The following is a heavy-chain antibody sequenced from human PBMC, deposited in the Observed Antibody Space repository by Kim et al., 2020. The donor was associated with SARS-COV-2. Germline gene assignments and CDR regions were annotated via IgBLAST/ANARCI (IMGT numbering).Heavy chain of an antibody. V-gene: IGHV1-18*04. CDR1: GYTFTSYG. D-gene: IGHD3-10*01. J-gene: IGHJ6*02. CDR2: ISAYNGNT. Sequence: ASVKVSCKASGYTFTSYGISWVRQAPGQGLEWMGWISAYNGNTNYAQKLQGRVTMTTDTSTSTAYMELRSLRSDDTAVYYCARDRRVLLWFGELFFHYYGMDVWGQGTTVTVSS. CDR3: ARDRRVLLWFGELFFHYYGMDV.